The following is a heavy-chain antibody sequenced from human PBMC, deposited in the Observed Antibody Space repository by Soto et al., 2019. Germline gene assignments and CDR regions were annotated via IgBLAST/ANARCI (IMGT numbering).Heavy chain of an antibody. CDR1: GGSFSGYY. CDR3: ARGNRYPPGRNIPGYSFDP. J-gene: IGHJ5*02. D-gene: IGHD2-21*01. V-gene: IGHV4-34*01. CDR2: INHSGST. Sequence: DTLSLTCAVSGGSFSGYYWSWFRQPPGKGLEWIGEINHSGSTNYNQSLKSRVKISVDTSKNQFSLQLSSVTAADTAVYYCARGNRYPPGRNIPGYSFDPWGQG.